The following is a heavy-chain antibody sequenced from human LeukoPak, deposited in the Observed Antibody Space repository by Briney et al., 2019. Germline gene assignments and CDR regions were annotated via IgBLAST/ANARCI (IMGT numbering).Heavy chain of an antibody. V-gene: IGHV1-69*05. CDR3: ASYYDILTGYYKRQGIVGAFDI. CDR1: GGTFSSYA. J-gene: IGHJ3*02. CDR2: IIPIFGTA. D-gene: IGHD3-9*01. Sequence: SVKVSCKASGGTFSSYAISWVRQAPGQGLEWMGGIIPIFGTANYAQKFQGRVTITTDESTSTAYMELSSLRSEDTAVYYCASYYDILTGYYKRQGIVGAFDIWGQGTMVTVSS.